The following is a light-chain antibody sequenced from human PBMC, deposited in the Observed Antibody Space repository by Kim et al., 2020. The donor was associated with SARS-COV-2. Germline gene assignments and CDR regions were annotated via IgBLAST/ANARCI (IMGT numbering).Light chain of an antibody. CDR3: QQYNGYST. Sequence: DIQMTQSPSTLSASVGDRVTITCRASQSISSWLAWYQQKPGKAPKLLIYDASSLESGVPSRFSGSGSGTEFTLTISSLQPDDFATYYCQQYNGYSTFGQGTKLEI. J-gene: IGKJ2*01. CDR2: DAS. CDR1: QSISSW. V-gene: IGKV1-5*01.